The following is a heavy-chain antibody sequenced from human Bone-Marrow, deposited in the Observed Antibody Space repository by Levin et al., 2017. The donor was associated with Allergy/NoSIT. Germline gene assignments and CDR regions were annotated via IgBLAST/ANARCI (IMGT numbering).Heavy chain of an antibody. J-gene: IGHJ4*02. Sequence: GGSLRLSCAASGFTFSSYGMHWVRQAPGKGLEWVAVIWYDGSDKYYVDSVKGRFTFSRDNSKKTLYLQMNSLRAEDTAVYYCAKAVAGTGTPHLWGQGTLVTVSS. CDR1: GFTFSSYG. CDR2: IWYDGSDK. D-gene: IGHD6-19*01. CDR3: AKAVAGTGTPHL. V-gene: IGHV3-33*06.